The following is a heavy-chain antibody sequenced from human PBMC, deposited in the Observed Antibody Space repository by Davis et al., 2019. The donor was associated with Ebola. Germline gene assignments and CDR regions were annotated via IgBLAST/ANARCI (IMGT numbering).Heavy chain of an antibody. Sequence: GSLRLSCTVSGYSISSGYYWGWIRQPPGKGLEWIGSIYHSGSTYYNPSLKSRVTISVDTSKNQFSLKLSSVTAADTAVYYCARIPSWYSSGWYFDYWGQGTLVTVSS. D-gene: IGHD6-19*01. CDR3: ARIPSWYSSGWYFDY. J-gene: IGHJ4*02. CDR2: IYHSGST. V-gene: IGHV4-38-2*02. CDR1: GYSISSGYY.